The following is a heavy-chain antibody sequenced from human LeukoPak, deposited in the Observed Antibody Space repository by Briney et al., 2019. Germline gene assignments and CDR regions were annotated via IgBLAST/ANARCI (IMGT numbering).Heavy chain of an antibody. J-gene: IGHJ4*02. CDR3: TLSFATYYYDSSGYYYFDY. D-gene: IGHD3-22*01. CDR2: IKSKTDGGTT. CDR1: GFTFSSYA. V-gene: IGHV3-15*01. Sequence: GGSLRLSCAASGFTFSSYAMSWVRQAPGKGLEWVGRIKSKTDGGTTDYAAPVKGRFTISRDDSKNTLYLQMNSLKTEDTAVYYCTLSFATYYYDSSGYYYFDYWGQGTLVTVSS.